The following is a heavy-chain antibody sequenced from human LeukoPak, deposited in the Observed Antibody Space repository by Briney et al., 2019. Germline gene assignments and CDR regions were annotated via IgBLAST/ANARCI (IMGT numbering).Heavy chain of an antibody. CDR2: ISGGGTTI. V-gene: IGHV3-11*01. D-gene: IGHD6-13*01. CDR3: ARDRTSSSWRPDSFDI. J-gene: IGHJ3*02. Sequence: GGSLRLSCAASGFTFSDYYMSWIRQAPGRGLEWVSYISGGGTTIYYADSVKGRFTISRDNAKNSLYLQMNSLRAEDTAVYYCARDRTSSSWRPDSFDIWGQGTMVTVSP. CDR1: GFTFSDYY.